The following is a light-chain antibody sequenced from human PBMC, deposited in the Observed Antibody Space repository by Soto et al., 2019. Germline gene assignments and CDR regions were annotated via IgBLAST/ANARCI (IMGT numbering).Light chain of an antibody. CDR3: MEALQTPYT. Sequence: DIVMTQSPLSLPVTPGEPASISCRSSQSLLHSNGYNYLDWYLQKPGQSPQLLIYLGSNRASGVPDKFSGSGSGKDFTLKISRVEAEEFGVYYCMEALQTPYTFGQGTKLEIK. V-gene: IGKV2-28*01. CDR1: QSLLHSNGYNY. J-gene: IGKJ2*01. CDR2: LGS.